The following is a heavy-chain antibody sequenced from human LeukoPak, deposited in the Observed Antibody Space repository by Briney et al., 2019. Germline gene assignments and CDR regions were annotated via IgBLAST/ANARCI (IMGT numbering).Heavy chain of an antibody. CDR1: GFTFTSSA. J-gene: IGHJ4*02. Sequence: SVKVSCKASGFTFTSSAMQWVRQARGQRLEWIGWIVVGSGNTNYAQKFQERVTITRDMSTSTAYMELSSLRSEDTAVYYCAAEPYSSSWYAFPFIWGQRTLVTVSS. D-gene: IGHD6-13*01. CDR2: IVVGSGNT. V-gene: IGHV1-58*02. CDR3: AAEPYSSSWYAFPFI.